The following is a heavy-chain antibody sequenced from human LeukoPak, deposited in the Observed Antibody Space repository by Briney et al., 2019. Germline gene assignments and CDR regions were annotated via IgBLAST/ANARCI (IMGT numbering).Heavy chain of an antibody. J-gene: IGHJ6*03. CDR3: AGHGEGGNSYYYYMDV. CDR2: IFSRGST. D-gene: IGHD3-10*01. V-gene: IGHV4-59*08. CDR1: GGSISSYY. Sequence: PSETLSLTCTVSGGSISSYYWSWIRQPPGEGLEWIGYIFSRGSTHYNPSLKSRLTISIDTSKNQFSLKLNSVTAADTAVYYCAGHGEGGNSYYYYMDVWGKGTTVTVSS.